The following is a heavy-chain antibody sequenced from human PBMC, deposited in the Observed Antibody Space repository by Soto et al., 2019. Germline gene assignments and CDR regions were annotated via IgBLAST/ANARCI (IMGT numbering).Heavy chain of an antibody. J-gene: IGHJ5*02. CDR3: GRGVATGQLDP. CDR1: GYTFTRYT. V-gene: IGHV1-3*01. D-gene: IGHD2-2*01. CDR2: INPETGNT. Sequence: QVPLVQSGAEVKKPGASVKISCKASGYTFTRYTMTWVRQVPGQRLEWMGWINPETGNTKSSQKFQDRVIITRDTSASTAYMDPSSLRSEDTAVYYSGRGVATGQLDPWGQGSLVTVSP.